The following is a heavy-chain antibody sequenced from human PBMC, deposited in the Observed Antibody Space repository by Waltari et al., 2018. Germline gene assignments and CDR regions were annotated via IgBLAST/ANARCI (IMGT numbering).Heavy chain of an antibody. Sequence: QVQLVESGGGVVQPGRSLRLSCAASGFTFSSYGMHWVRQAPGKGLEWGAVIWYDGSNKYYADSVKGRFTISRDNSKNTLYLQMNSLRAEDTAVYYCAKDLHRNYYYDSSGDAFDIWGQGTMVTVSS. CDR1: GFTFSSYG. CDR2: IWYDGSNK. J-gene: IGHJ3*02. D-gene: IGHD3-22*01. V-gene: IGHV3-33*06. CDR3: AKDLHRNYYYDSSGDAFDI.